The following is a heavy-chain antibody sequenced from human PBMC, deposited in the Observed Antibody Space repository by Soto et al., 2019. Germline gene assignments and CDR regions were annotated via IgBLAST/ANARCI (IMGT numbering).Heavy chain of an antibody. D-gene: IGHD4-17*01. V-gene: IGHV3-33*01. CDR1: GFTFSSYG. J-gene: IGHJ4*02. Sequence: QVQLVESGGGVVQPGRSLRLSCAASGFTFSSYGMHWVRQAPGKGLEWVAVIWYDGSNKYYADSVKGRFTISRDNSKNTLYLQMNSLRAEDTAVYYCARANMTTVTIGGYFDYWGQGTLVTVSS. CDR2: IWYDGSNK. CDR3: ARANMTTVTIGGYFDY.